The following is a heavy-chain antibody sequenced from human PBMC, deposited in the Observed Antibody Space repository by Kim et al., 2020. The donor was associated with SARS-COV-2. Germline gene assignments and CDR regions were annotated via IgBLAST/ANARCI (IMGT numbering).Heavy chain of an antibody. CDR1: GYTFTSYA. CDR2: INAGNGNT. V-gene: IGHV1-3*01. J-gene: IGHJ5*02. D-gene: IGHD6-19*01. CDR3: ARDMYSSGWYWTPPIGFDP. Sequence: ASVKVSCKASGYTFTSYAMHWVRQAPGQRLEWMGWINAGNGNTKYSQKFQGRVTITRDTSASTAYMELSSLRSEDTAVYYCARDMYSSGWYWTPPIGFDPWGQGTLVTVSS.